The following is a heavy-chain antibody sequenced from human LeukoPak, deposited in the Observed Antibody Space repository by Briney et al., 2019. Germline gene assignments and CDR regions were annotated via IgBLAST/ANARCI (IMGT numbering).Heavy chain of an antibody. D-gene: IGHD6-6*01. CDR1: GGSISSYY. Sequence: SETLSLTCTVSGGSISSYYWSWIRQPPGKGLEWIGYIYYSGSTNYNPSLKSRVTMSVDTSKNQFSLKLSSVTAADTAVYYCARQSYSSSQLDYWGQGTLVTVSS. CDR3: ARQSYSSSQLDY. V-gene: IGHV4-59*08. J-gene: IGHJ4*02. CDR2: IYYSGST.